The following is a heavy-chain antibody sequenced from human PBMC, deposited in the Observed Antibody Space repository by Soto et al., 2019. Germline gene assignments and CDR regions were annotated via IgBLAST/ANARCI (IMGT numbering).Heavy chain of an antibody. CDR1: GASFTSNDW. D-gene: IGHD1-7*01. Sequence: QVQLQESGPGLVKPSGTLSLTCAVSGASFTSNDWWTWVRQPPGRGLEWIVEIYRSGSTNYNPSLMSRVTISLDKSENQFSLKVASLTAADTAVYYCASRDPGTSVDYWGQGTLVTVSS. V-gene: IGHV4-4*02. CDR2: IYRSGST. J-gene: IGHJ4*02. CDR3: ASRDPGTSVDY.